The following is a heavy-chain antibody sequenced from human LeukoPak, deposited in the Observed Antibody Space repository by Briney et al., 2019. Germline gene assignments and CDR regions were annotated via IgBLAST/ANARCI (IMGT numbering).Heavy chain of an antibody. D-gene: IGHD6-13*01. CDR3: AKIPNARIAAPGTGSFDY. CDR1: GFTLNSNA. Sequence: GGSLRLSCAVSGFTLNSNAMCWVRQAPGKGLEWVSASRIGVTTYYADSVEGRFTISRDNSKNTLYLQMNSLRAEDTAVYYCAKIPNARIAAPGTGSFDYWGQGTLVTVSS. V-gene: IGHV3-23*01. CDR2: SRIGVTT. J-gene: IGHJ4*02.